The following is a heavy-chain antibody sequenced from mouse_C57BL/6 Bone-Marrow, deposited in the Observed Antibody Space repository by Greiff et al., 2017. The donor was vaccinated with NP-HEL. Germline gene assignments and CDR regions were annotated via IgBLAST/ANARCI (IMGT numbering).Heavy chain of an antibody. CDR3: AISYGNYLAWFAY. J-gene: IGHJ3*01. Sequence: VQLQQSGAELARPGASVKLSCKASGYTFTSYGISWVKQRTGQGLEWIGMIHPNSGSTNYNEKFKSKATLTVDKSSSTAYMQLSSLTSEDSAVYYCAISYGNYLAWFAYWGQGTLVTVSA. CDR2: IHPNSGST. D-gene: IGHD2-1*01. CDR1: GYTFTSYG. V-gene: IGHV1-81*01.